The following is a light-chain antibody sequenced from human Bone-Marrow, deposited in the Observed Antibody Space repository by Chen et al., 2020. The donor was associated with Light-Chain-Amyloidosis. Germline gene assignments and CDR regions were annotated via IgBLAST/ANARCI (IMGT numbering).Light chain of an antibody. J-gene: IGLJ3*02. V-gene: IGLV2-23*01. CDR2: GDF. CDR1: NSDVGNYNL. CDR3: CAYTGSSTWV. Sequence: QSALTQPASVSGSPGQSLTISCTASNSDVGNYNLVSWYQHHQGKAPKLIIYGDFKRPSGVSNRFSGSKSGNTASLTISGLQNEDEAHYHCCAYTGSSTWVFGGGTKLTVL.